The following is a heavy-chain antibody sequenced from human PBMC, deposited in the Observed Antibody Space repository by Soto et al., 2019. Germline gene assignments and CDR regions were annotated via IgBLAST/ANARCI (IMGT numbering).Heavy chain of an antibody. D-gene: IGHD2-15*01. Sequence: WGTLRLSCAASGFTFRSYSMNWVRHSPSNGREWVSYISSSNRTINYADSVKGRFIISRDNAKNSLYLQMHSLRDEDTAVYYCAREGWPLLQTGMDVWGEGTTVTVTA. J-gene: IGHJ6*04. CDR3: AREGWPLLQTGMDV. CDR1: GFTFRSYS. V-gene: IGHV3-48*02. CDR2: ISSSNRTI.